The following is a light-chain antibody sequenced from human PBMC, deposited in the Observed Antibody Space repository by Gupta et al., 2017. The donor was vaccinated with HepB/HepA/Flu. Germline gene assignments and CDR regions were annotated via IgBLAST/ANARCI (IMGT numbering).Light chain of an antibody. CDR1: QSLRSRD. V-gene: IGKV3-20*01. Sequence: ETVLTQPPGTLSLSSGERATLPCRASQSLRSRDFAWYQQKPRQVPRLLIYAASNGATGFSDRFSGSGSGTDSSLTISRLEPEDFAVYYCTQYENSPFTLGQGTQVEIK. CDR3: TQYENSPFT. J-gene: IGKJ5*01. CDR2: AAS.